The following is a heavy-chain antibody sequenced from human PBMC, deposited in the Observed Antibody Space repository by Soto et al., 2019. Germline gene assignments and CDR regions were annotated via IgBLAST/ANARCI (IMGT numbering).Heavy chain of an antibody. V-gene: IGHV4-30-4*01. CDR2: IYYSGST. J-gene: IGHJ4*02. Sequence: SETLSLTCTVSGGSISSGDYYWSWIRQPPGNGLEWIGYIYYSGSTYYNPSLKSRVTISVDTSKNQFSLKLSSVTAADTAVEYCAREAVEVPAAIDYWGQGTRVTVSS. CDR1: GGSISSGDYY. CDR3: AREAVEVPAAIDY. D-gene: IGHD2-2*01.